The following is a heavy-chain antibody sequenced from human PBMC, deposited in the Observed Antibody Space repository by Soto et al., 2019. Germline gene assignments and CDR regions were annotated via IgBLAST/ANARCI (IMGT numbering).Heavy chain of an antibody. V-gene: IGHV3-23*01. CDR3: ARGFKLDRVVFIVGAKGAFDY. CDR2: ISGSGGST. J-gene: IGHJ4*02. Sequence: EVQLLESGGGLVQPGGSLRLSCAASGFTFSSYAMSWVRQAPGKGLEWVSAISGSGGSTYYADSVKGRFTISRDNSKNTLYLQMNSLRAEDTAVYYCARGFKLDRVVFIVGAKGAFDYWGQGTLVTVSS. D-gene: IGHD1-26*01. CDR1: GFTFSSYA.